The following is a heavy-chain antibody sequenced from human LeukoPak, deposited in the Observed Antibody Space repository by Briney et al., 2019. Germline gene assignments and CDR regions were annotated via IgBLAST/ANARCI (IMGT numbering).Heavy chain of an antibody. D-gene: IGHD3-10*01. CDR3: AKLDYYGNY. CDR1: GFTFSNAW. V-gene: IGHV3-15*01. Sequence: GGSLRLSCAASGFTFSNAWMSWVRQAPGKGLEWVGRIKSKTDGGTTDYAAPVKGRFTISRDDSKNTLYLQMNSLRAEDTAVYYCAKLDYYGNYWAQGTLVTVSS. J-gene: IGHJ4*02. CDR2: IKSKTDGGTT.